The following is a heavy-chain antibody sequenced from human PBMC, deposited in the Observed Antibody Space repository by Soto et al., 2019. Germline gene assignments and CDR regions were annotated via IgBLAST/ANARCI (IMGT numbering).Heavy chain of an antibody. V-gene: IGHV4-4*07. D-gene: IGHD1-7*01. CDR2: MYSTGNT. CDR1: GGSISSYH. Sequence: SETLSLTCSVSGGSISSYHWSWIRQPAGKGLEWIGRMYSTGNTNYNPSLKSRVTVSIDTSKNQFFLRLNSVTAADSAAYYCAREFGDNWNYEGYWGQGTAVTVSS. CDR3: AREFGDNWNYEGY. J-gene: IGHJ4*02.